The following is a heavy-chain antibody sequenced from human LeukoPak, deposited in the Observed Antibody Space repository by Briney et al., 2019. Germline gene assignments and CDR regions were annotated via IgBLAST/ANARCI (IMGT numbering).Heavy chain of an antibody. CDR3: ARDRYCSGGSCYDSVAGPIDY. D-gene: IGHD2-15*01. J-gene: IGHJ4*02. CDR2: ISSSGSTI. V-gene: IGHV3-11*01. CDR1: GFTFSDYY. Sequence: GGSLRLSCAASGFTFSDYYMSWIRQAPGKGLEWVSYISSSGSTIYYADSVKGRFTISRDNAKNSLYLQMNSLRADDTAVYYCARDRYCSGGSCYDSVAGPIDYWGQGTLVTVSS.